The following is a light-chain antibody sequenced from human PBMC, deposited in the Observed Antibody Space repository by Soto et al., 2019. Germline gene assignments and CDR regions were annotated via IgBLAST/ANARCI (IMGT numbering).Light chain of an antibody. CDR1: SSNIGAGYD. V-gene: IGLV1-40*01. Sequence: QSVLTQPPSVSGAPGQRVTISCNGSSSNIGAGYDVHWYQQLPGTAPKLLISGDTNRPSGVPDRFSGSKSGTSASLAITGLRAEDEADYYCQSFDSSLSGWLFGGGTKVTVL. CDR3: QSFDSSLSGWL. CDR2: GDT. J-gene: IGLJ3*02.